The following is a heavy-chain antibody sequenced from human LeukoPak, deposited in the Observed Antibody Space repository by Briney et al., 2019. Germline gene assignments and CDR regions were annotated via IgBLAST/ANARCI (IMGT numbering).Heavy chain of an antibody. J-gene: IGHJ4*02. CDR1: GFTFSSYW. CDR3: ARENWGLAFFDY. V-gene: IGHV3-7*01. D-gene: IGHD7-27*01. Sequence: GRSLRLSCAASGFTFSSYWMSRVRQAPGKGLEWVANIKQDGSEKYYVDSVKGRFTISRDNAKNSLYLLMNSLRAEDTAVYYCARENWGLAFFDYWGQGTLVTVSS. CDR2: IKQDGSEK.